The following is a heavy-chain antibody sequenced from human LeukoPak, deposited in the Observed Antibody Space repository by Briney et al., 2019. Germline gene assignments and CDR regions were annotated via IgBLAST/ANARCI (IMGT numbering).Heavy chain of an antibody. V-gene: IGHV3-30*04. CDR3: ARAIAAAGPYYFDY. J-gene: IGHJ4*02. Sequence: GRSLRLSCAASGFTFSSYAMHGVRQAPGKGLEWVAVISYEGSNKYYADSVKGRFTIPRDNSKNTLYLQMNSLRAEDTAVYYCARAIAAAGPYYFDYWGQGTLVTVSS. CDR2: ISYEGSNK. CDR1: GFTFSSYA. D-gene: IGHD6-13*01.